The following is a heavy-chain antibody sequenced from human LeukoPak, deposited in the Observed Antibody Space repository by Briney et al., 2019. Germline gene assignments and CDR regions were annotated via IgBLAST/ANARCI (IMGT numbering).Heavy chain of an antibody. CDR1: GGSISSYY. D-gene: IGHD3-22*01. CDR3: ARGYYYEGLDY. J-gene: IGHJ4*02. Sequence: SETLSLTCTVSGGSISSYYWSWIRQPPGKGLEWIGYIYYSGSTNYNPSLRSRVTISVDTSKNQFSLKLSSVTAADTAVYYCARGYYYEGLDYWGQGTLVTVSS. V-gene: IGHV4-59*01. CDR2: IYYSGST.